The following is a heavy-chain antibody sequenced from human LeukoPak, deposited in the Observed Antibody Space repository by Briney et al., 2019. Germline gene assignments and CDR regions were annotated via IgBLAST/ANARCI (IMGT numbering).Heavy chain of an antibody. CDR2: ISWDGGST. J-gene: IGHJ6*03. Sequence: PGGSLRLSCAASGFTFDDYAMHWVRQAPGKDLEWVSLISWDGGSTYYADSVKGRFTISRDNSKNSLYLQMNSLRAEDTALYYCAKDMRLRGRYYYYMDVWGKGTTVTVSS. V-gene: IGHV3-43D*03. D-gene: IGHD5-12*01. CDR1: GFTFDDYA. CDR3: AKDMRLRGRYYYYMDV.